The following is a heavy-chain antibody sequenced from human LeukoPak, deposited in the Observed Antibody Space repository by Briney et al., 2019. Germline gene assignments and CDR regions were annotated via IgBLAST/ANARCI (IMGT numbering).Heavy chain of an antibody. CDR1: GFTFSSYG. D-gene: IGHD6-13*01. V-gene: IGHV3-30*02. J-gene: IGHJ3*02. CDR3: ATLYDRDSSSWYGFNAFDI. CDR2: IRYDGSNK. Sequence: GGSLRLSCAASGFTFSSYGMHWVRHAPGKGLEWVAFIRYDGSNKYYADSVKGRFTISRDNSKNTLYLQMNSLRAEDTAVYYCATLYDRDSSSWYGFNAFDIWGQGTMVTVSS.